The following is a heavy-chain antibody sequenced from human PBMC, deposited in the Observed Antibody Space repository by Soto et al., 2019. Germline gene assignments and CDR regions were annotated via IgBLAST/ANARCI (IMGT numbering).Heavy chain of an antibody. V-gene: IGHV3-74*01. CDR1: GFTFSSYW. Sequence: EVQLVESGGGLVQPGGSLRLSCAASGFTFSSYWMHWVRQAPGKGLVWVSRINSDGSSTSYADSVKGRFTISRDNAKNTLYLQMNSLRAEDTAVYYCARRGSGYYYSKPYWYFDLWGRGTLVTVSS. CDR2: INSDGSST. D-gene: IGHD3-22*01. J-gene: IGHJ2*01. CDR3: ARRGSGYYYSKPYWYFDL.